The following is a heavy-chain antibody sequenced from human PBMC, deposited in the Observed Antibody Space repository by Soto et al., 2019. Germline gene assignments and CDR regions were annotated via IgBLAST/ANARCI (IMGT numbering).Heavy chain of an antibody. Sequence: EVQLVESGGGLVEPGGSIRLSCVASGFTFTKAYMTWVRQAPGKGLEWVGRIKGSHAGGTTDYATTAKGRFTITRHDSQNTRYLQMNSLKTEDTSVYYCATEGGYPGSNFYGAYWGQGTLVTVSS. CDR2: IKGSHAGGTT. CDR3: ATEGGYPGSNFYGAY. CDR1: GFTFTKAY. J-gene: IGHJ4*02. V-gene: IGHV3-15*01. D-gene: IGHD1-26*01.